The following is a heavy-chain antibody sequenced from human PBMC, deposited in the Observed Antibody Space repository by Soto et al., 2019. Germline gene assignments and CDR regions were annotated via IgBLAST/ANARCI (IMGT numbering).Heavy chain of an antibody. J-gene: IGHJ5*02. V-gene: IGHV1-18*01. CDR2: ISAYNGNT. CDR1: GYTFTSYC. D-gene: IGHD6-13*01. CDR3: ARVSSSWRKNWFDP. Sequence: VASVKVSCKASGYTFTSYCISWVLQAPGQGLEWMGWISAYNGNTNYAQKLQGRVTMTTDASTSTAYMELRSLRSDDTAVYYCARVSSSWRKNWFDPWGQGTLVTVSS.